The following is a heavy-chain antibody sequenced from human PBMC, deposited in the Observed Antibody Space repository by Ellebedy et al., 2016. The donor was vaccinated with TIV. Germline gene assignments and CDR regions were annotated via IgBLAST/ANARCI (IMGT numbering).Heavy chain of an antibody. CDR1: GFTFTIYD. CDR3: ARDPRDFRSGYGMDV. V-gene: IGHV3-13*01. CDR2: VGTAGDT. Sequence: GESLKISCAASGFTFTIYDMHWVRQPIGKGLEWVSAVGTAGDTYYPDSVKGRFTISRENAKDSLYLQMNSLRDEDTAVYYCARDPRDFRSGYGMDVWGQGTTVTVSS. D-gene: IGHD3-3*01. J-gene: IGHJ6*02.